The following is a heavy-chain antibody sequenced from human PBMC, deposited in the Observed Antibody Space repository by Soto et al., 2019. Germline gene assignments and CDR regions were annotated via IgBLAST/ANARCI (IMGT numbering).Heavy chain of an antibody. Sequence: PGGSLRLSCAASGFTFSSYAMSWVRQAPGKGLEWVSAISGSGGSTYYADSVKGRFTISRDNSKNTLYLQMNSLRAEDTAVYYCAKTIRLTMVRGHNWFDLWGQGTLVTVSS. CDR1: GFTFSSYA. D-gene: IGHD3-10*01. J-gene: IGHJ5*02. CDR3: AKTIRLTMVRGHNWFDL. V-gene: IGHV3-23*01. CDR2: ISGSGGST.